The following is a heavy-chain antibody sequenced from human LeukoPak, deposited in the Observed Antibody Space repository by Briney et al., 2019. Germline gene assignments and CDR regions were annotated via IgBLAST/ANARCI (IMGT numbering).Heavy chain of an antibody. D-gene: IGHD3-3*01. V-gene: IGHV3-30-3*01. CDR3: ARDPSYYDFWSGYSSGYFDY. J-gene: IGHJ4*02. Sequence: PGGSLRLSCAASGFTFSSYAMHWVRRAPGKGLEWVAVISYDGSNKYYADSVKGRFTISRDNSKNTLYLQMNSLRAEDTAVYYCARDPSYYDFWSGYSSGYFDYWGQGTQVTVSS. CDR2: ISYDGSNK. CDR1: GFTFSSYA.